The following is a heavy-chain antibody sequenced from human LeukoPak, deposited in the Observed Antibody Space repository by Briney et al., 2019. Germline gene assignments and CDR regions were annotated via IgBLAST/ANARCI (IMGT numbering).Heavy chain of an antibody. CDR2: IYHSGST. V-gene: IGHV4-30-2*01. D-gene: IGHD2-2*01. Sequence: SETLSLTCTVSGGSISSGGYYWSWIRQPPGKGLEWIGYIYHSGSTYYNPSLKSRVTISVDRSKNQFSPKLSSVTAADTAVYYCASAIVVVPAAIGALWDWGQGTLVTVSS. CDR1: GGSISSGGYY. CDR3: ASAIVVVPAAIGALWD. J-gene: IGHJ4*02.